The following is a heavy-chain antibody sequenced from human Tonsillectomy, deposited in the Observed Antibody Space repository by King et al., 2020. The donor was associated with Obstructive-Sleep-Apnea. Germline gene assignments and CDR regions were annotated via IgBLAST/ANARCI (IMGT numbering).Heavy chain of an antibody. Sequence: VQLVESGGEVKKPGASVKVSCKASGYTFTTYGISWVRQAPGQGLEWMGWINPNNGNTNYAQKLQGRVTVTTDTSTSTVYMELRSLTSDDTAVYYCARWDILVLPGATPHYFYGMDVWGQGTTVTVSS. V-gene: IGHV1-18*04. J-gene: IGHJ6*02. D-gene: IGHD2-2*01. CDR1: GYTFTTYG. CDR3: ARWDILVLPGATPHYFYGMDV. CDR2: INPNNGNT.